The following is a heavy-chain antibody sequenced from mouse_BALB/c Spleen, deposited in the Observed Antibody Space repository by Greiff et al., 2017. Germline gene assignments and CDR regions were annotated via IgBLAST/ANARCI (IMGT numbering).Heavy chain of an antibody. CDR3: TRSGYDRYDCDY. CDR2: IYPGNSDT. CDR1: GYSFTSYW. Sequence: VQLKESGTVLARPGASVKMSCTASGYSFTSYWMHWVKQRPGQGLEWIGAIYPGNSDTSYNQKFKGKARLTAVTSASTAYMELSSLTNEDSAVYYCTRSGYDRYDCDYWGQGTTLTVSS. J-gene: IGHJ2*01. V-gene: IGHV1-5*01. D-gene: IGHD2-14*01.